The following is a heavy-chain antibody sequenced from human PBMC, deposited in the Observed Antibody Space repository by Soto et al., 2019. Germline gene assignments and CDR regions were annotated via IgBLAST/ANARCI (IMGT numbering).Heavy chain of an antibody. D-gene: IGHD6-19*01. CDR3: ARDSVADLNG. CDR2: IKDEGSDT. J-gene: IGHJ4*02. CDR1: GFTFSSYG. Sequence: GGSLRLSCAASGFTFSSYGMHWVRQAPGKGLEWVALIKDEGSDTDYADSVKGRFTISRDNTNNMFYLHMNSLRAEDTAVYYCARDSVADLNGWGQGTLVTVSS. V-gene: IGHV3-30*03.